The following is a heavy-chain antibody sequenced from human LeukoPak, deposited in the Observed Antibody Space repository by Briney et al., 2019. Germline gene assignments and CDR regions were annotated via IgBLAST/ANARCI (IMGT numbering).Heavy chain of an antibody. D-gene: IGHD6-13*01. Sequence: PSETLSLTCAVYGGSFSGYYWSWLRQPPGKGLEWIGEINHSGSTNYNPSLKSRVTISVDTSKNQFSLKLSSVTAADTAVYYCARVLGIAAAGTFDYYGMDVWGQGTTVTVSS. CDR2: INHSGST. CDR3: ARVLGIAAAGTFDYYGMDV. CDR1: GGSFSGYY. J-gene: IGHJ6*02. V-gene: IGHV4-34*01.